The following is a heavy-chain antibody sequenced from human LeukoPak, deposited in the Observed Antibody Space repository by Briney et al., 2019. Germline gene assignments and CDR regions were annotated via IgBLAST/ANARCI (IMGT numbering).Heavy chain of an antibody. CDR3: ARYSSSSSVVA. J-gene: IGHJ5*02. CDR1: GFTFSSYA. Sequence: GGSLRLSCAASGFTFSSYAMSWVRQAPGKGLEWLANTKPDGSETHYVDSVKGRFTVSRDNAKNSLYLQVDSLRADDTAVYYCARYSSSSSVVALGQGALVTVSS. D-gene: IGHD6-13*01. CDR2: TKPDGSET. V-gene: IGHV3-7*01.